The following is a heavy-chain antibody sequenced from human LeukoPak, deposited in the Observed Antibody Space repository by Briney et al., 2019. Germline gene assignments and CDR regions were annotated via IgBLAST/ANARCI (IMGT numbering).Heavy chain of an antibody. CDR1: GGSISSYY. CDR2: IYYSGST. Sequence: LEILSLTCTVSGGSISSYYWSWIRQPPGKRLEWIGHIYYSGSTNYNPSLKSRVTISVDTSKNQYSLKLSSVTAADTAVYYCARHQYSSGEPWFDPWGQGTLVTVSS. J-gene: IGHJ5*02. V-gene: IGHV4-59*08. CDR3: ARHQYSSGEPWFDP. D-gene: IGHD6-19*01.